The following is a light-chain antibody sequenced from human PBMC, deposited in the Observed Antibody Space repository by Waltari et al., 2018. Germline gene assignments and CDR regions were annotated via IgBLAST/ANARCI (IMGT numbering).Light chain of an antibody. Sequence: QSVLTQPPSISGAPGQKVTIPCTGGSSNFGAGYDVHRYQQFPGAAPKLLIFGNTNRASGVPGRFSGSKSGTSASLAIAGLQSEDEAVYYCQSFDSSLSASVFGGGTKLTVL. J-gene: IGLJ3*02. CDR2: GNT. CDR1: SSNFGAGYD. CDR3: QSFDSSLSASV. V-gene: IGLV1-40*01.